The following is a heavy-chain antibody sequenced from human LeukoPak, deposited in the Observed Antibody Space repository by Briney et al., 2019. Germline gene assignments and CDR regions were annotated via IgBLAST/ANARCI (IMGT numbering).Heavy chain of an antibody. CDR2: IYYSGST. J-gene: IGHJ3*02. D-gene: IGHD3-22*01. CDR3: ATQRQMIVAVITIGDAFDI. Sequence: SETLSLTCTVSGGSISSSSYYWGWIRQPPGKGLEWIGSIYYSGSTYYNPSLKSRVTISVDTSKNQFSLKLSSVTAADTAVYYCATQRQMIVAVITIGDAFDIWGQGTMVTVSS. CDR1: GGSISSSSYY. V-gene: IGHV4-39*01.